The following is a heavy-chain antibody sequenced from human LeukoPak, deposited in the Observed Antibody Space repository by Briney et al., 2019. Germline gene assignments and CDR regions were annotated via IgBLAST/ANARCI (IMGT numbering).Heavy chain of an antibody. V-gene: IGHV1-2*04. J-gene: IGHJ4*02. CDR1: GYTFTGYY. D-gene: IGHD3-10*01. CDR3: ARGAYYYGSGSPKGMDY. Sequence: GSVKVSCKASGYTFTGYYMHWVRQAPGQGLEWMGWSNPNSGGTNYAQKFQGWVTMTRDTSISTAYMELSRLRSDDTAVYYCARGAYYYGSGSPKGMDYWGQGTLVTVSS. CDR2: SNPNSGGT.